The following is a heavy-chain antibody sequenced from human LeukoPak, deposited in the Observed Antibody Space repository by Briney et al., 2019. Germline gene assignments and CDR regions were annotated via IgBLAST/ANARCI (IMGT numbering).Heavy chain of an antibody. D-gene: IGHD5-18*01. CDR3: ARDPGARGYSYGSHLDY. CDR2: IYYSGST. Sequence: PSQTLSLTCTVSGGSISSGGYYWSWIRQPPGKGLEWIGSIYYSGSTYYNPSLKSRVTISVDTSKNQFSLKLSSVTAADTAVYYCARDPGARGYSYGSHLDYWGQGTLVTVSS. CDR1: GGSISSGGYY. V-gene: IGHV4-39*02. J-gene: IGHJ4*02.